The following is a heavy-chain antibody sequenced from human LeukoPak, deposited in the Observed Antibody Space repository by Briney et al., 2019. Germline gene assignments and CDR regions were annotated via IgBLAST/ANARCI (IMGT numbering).Heavy chain of an antibody. J-gene: IGHJ5*02. V-gene: IGHV1-2*04. CDR3: ARAIAAAASFDP. Sequence: GASVKVSCRASGYTFTGYYMHWVRQAPGQGLEWMGWINPNSGGTNYAQKFQGWVTMTRDTSISTAYMELSRLRSDDTAVYYCARAIAAAASFDPWGQGTLVTVSS. CDR2: INPNSGGT. D-gene: IGHD6-13*01. CDR1: GYTFTGYY.